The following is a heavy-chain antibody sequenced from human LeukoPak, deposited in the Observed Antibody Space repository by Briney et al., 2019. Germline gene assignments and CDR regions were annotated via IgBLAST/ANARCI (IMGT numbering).Heavy chain of an antibody. CDR3: VRGNTFFIY. Sequence: GGSLILFCAASGFIFTNYWMTWVRQAPGKGLEWVANIRHDESEKYYVDSVKGRFTISRDNAKNSLSLQMNSLRAEDTAIYYCVRGNTFFIYWGQGTLVTVSS. V-gene: IGHV3-7*01. D-gene: IGHD3-3*02. CDR1: GFIFTNYW. J-gene: IGHJ4*02. CDR2: IRHDESEK.